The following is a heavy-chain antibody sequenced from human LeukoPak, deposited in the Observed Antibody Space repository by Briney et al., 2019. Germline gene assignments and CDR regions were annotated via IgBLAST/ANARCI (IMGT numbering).Heavy chain of an antibody. J-gene: IGHJ4*02. CDR2: ISGSDERT. D-gene: IGHD1-26*01. CDR1: GFSFSNYA. V-gene: IGHV3-23*01. Sequence: PGGSLRLSCAASGFSFSNYAMNWVRQGPGKGLEWVSGISGSDERTFYADSVKGRFTNSRDNSKNTLYLQMNSLGVDDTAVYYCASPGPGDSGCYVQFDHWGQRVLVTVSS. CDR3: ASPGPGDSGCYVQFDH.